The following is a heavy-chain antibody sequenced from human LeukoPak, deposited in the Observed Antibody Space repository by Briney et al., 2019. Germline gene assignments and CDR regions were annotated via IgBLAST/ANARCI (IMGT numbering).Heavy chain of an antibody. CDR1: GFTFSSYA. J-gene: IGHJ4*02. CDR3: ARGTTSGYYWFDY. V-gene: IGHV3-30*04. Sequence: PGRSLRLSCAASGFTFSSYAMHWARQAPGKGLEWVAVISYDGSNKYYADSVKGRFTVSRDNSKNTLYLQMNSLRAEDTAVYYCARGTTSGYYWFDYWGQGALVTVSS. D-gene: IGHD3-22*01. CDR2: ISYDGSNK.